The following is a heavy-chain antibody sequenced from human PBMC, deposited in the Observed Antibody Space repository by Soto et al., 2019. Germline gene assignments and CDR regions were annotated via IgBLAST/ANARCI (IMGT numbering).Heavy chain of an antibody. CDR1: GYTFSSHG. CDR3: ARDPASSMDV. CDR2: IWYDGSKK. Sequence: QVQLVDSGGGVVQPGRSLRLSCAASGYTFSSHGMHWVRQAPGKGLEWVAAIWYDGSKKCYADSVKGRFTISRDDSRNTLYLDMNSLRADDTAVYYCARDPASSMDVWGQGTTVIVSS. V-gene: IGHV3-33*01. J-gene: IGHJ6*02. D-gene: IGHD6-25*01.